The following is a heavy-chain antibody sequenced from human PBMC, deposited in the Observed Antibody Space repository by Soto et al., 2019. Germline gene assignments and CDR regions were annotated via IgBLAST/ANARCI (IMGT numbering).Heavy chain of an antibody. D-gene: IGHD2-21*01. J-gene: IGHJ4*02. V-gene: IGHV3-23*01. Sequence: SLSRTCVDSSGNLGLYDFTWVRQSPGKGLEWVSSISHIGVTTYYADSVKGRFTISRENSKDTLYLQMTGLRGEDTATYSCVKVMGQQWFFESWGQGTLFTVS. CDR1: SGNLGLYD. CDR2: ISHIGVTT. CDR3: VKVMGQQWFFES.